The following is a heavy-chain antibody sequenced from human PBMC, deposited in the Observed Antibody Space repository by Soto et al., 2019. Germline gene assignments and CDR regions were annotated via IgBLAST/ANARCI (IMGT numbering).Heavy chain of an antibody. D-gene: IGHD4-17*01. V-gene: IGHV1-69*13. CDR1: GGTFSSYA. Sequence: ASVKVSCKASGGTFSSYAISWVRQAPGQGLEWMGGIIPIFGTANYAQKLQGRVTITADESTSTAYMELSSLRSEDTAVYYCQADYGDYGGMDVWGQGTTVTVSS. J-gene: IGHJ6*02. CDR2: IIPIFGTA. CDR3: QADYGDYGGMDV.